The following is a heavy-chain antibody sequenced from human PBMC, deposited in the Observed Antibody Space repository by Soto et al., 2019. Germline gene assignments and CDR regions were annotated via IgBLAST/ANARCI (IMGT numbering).Heavy chain of an antibody. V-gene: IGHV5-10-1*01. D-gene: IGHD5-12*01. Sequence: ESLKVCFKGSGHSCTAHCSIRVLQKPGKGLEWMGRIDPSDSQTYYSPSFRGHVTISVTKSITTVFLQWSRLRAQDTAMYYCARQIYGSDPGPNFKYGFDVWGQRTPGTVSS. CDR1: GHSCTAHC. CDR3: ARQIYGSDPGPNFKYGFDV. J-gene: IGHJ4*02. CDR2: IDPSDSQT.